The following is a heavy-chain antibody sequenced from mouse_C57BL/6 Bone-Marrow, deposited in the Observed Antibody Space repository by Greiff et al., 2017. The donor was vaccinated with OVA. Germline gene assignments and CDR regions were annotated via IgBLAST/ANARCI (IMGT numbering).Heavy chain of an antibody. V-gene: IGHV1-59*01. CDR3: ASYDDY. Sequence: VQLQQPGAELVRPGTSVKLSCKASGYTFTSYWMHWVKQRPGQGLEWIGVIDPSDSYTNYNQKFQGKATLTVDTSSSTAYMQLSSLTSEDSAVYYCASYDDYWGQGTTLTVSS. J-gene: IGHJ2*01. D-gene: IGHD2-3*01. CDR1: GYTFTSYW. CDR2: IDPSDSYT.